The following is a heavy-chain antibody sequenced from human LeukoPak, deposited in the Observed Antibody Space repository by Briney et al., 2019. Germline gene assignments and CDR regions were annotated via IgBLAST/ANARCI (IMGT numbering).Heavy chain of an antibody. CDR1: GFTFSSYD. Sequence: GSLRLSCAASGFTFSSYDMSWVRQAPGKGLEWVAVISYDGSNKYYADSVKGRFTIFRDNAKNSLYLQMNSLRAEDTAVYYCARDRCSSISCSALDYWGQGTLVTVSS. J-gene: IGHJ4*02. CDR3: ARDRCSSISCSALDY. CDR2: ISYDGSNK. D-gene: IGHD2-2*01. V-gene: IGHV3-30*03.